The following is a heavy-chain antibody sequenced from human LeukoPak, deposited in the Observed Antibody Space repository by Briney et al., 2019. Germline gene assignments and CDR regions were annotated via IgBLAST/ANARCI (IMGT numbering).Heavy chain of an antibody. CDR3: AKVLRGTGNWFDP. V-gene: IGHV4-4*02. J-gene: IGHJ5*02. CDR2: INHSGIT. D-gene: IGHD3-16*01. Sequence: PSGTLSLTCAVSGGSISSSNWWSWVRQPPGKGLEWIGEINHSGITNYNPSLKSRVTISVDNSKNQLSLKLSSVTAADTAVYYCAKVLRGTGNWFDPWGQGTLVTVSS. CDR1: GGSISSSNW.